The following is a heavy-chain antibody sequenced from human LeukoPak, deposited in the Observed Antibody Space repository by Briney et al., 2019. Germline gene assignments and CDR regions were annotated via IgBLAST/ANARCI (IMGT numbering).Heavy chain of an antibody. CDR3: GRDQGYSGYDSPGY. V-gene: IGHV1-46*01. CDR2: INHSGGST. J-gene: IGHJ4*02. CDR1: GYTFTNYY. D-gene: IGHD5-12*01. Sequence: ASVKVSCKASGYTFTNYYMHWVRQAPGQGLEWMGIINHSGGSTNYAQKFKGRITMTRDTSTSTVYMELLSLRSEDTAVYDCGRDQGYSGYDSPGYWGQGTLVTVSS.